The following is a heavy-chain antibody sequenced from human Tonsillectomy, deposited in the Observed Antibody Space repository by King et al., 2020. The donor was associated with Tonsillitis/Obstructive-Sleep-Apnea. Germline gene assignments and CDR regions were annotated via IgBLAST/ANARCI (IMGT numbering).Heavy chain of an antibody. Sequence: VQLVESGGGLVQPGGSLRLSCAASGFTFRRYWMSWVRQAPGKGLEWVANIKHDGSEKYYVDSVKGRFTISRDNAKNSLYQQMNSLRAEDTAVYYCARDHIHDYWGQGTLVTVSS. CDR2: IKHDGSEK. J-gene: IGHJ4*02. CDR1: GFTFRRYW. D-gene: IGHD5-18*01. CDR3: ARDHIHDY. V-gene: IGHV3-7*01.